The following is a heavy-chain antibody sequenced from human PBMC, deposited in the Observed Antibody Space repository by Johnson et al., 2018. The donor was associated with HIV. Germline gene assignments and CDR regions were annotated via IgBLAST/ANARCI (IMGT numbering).Heavy chain of an antibody. CDR1: GVTVSNNY. CDR3: ASRPGGDFCSGGSCRPNPYDGFDI. J-gene: IGHJ3*02. CDR2: ISSGGST. V-gene: IGHV3-66*01. Sequence: VPLVESGGGLVQRGGSLRLSCVASGVTVSNNYMIWVRQAPGKGLEWVSVISSGGSTYQADSVKGRFPISRANSTTTLYLQMNSLRAEDTAVYYCASRPGGDFCSGGSCRPNPYDGFDIWGQGTKVTVSS. D-gene: IGHD2-15*01.